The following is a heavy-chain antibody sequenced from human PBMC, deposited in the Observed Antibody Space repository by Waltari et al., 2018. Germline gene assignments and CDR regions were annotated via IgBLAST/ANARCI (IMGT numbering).Heavy chain of an antibody. J-gene: IGHJ4*02. CDR1: GGSISSYY. V-gene: IGHV4-59*01. CDR2: IYYSGST. CDR3: ARGIGGYCSSTSCYSSFDY. D-gene: IGHD2-2*01. Sequence: QVQLQESGPGLVKPSETLSLTCTVSGGSISSYYWSWIRQPPGQGLEWIGYIYYSGSTNYNPSLKSRVTISVDTSKNQFSLKLCSVTAADTAVYYCARGIGGYCSSTSCYSSFDYWGQGTLVTVSS.